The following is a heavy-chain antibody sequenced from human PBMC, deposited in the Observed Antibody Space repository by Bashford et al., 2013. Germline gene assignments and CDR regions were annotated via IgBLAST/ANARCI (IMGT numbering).Heavy chain of an antibody. CDR1: GGSVQRVTT. D-gene: IGHD2-2*01. Sequence: SETLSLTCAVHGGSVQRVTTGPGSASPQGRDWSGLEKSVIVITPTTTRPLKSRVTISIDTSKNQFSLKLNSVTAADTAVYFCARSSTSWFHYWGPGNPWSPVSS. CDR2: SVIVITP. V-gene: IGHV4-34*01. J-gene: IGHJ4*03. CDR3: ARSSTSWFHY.